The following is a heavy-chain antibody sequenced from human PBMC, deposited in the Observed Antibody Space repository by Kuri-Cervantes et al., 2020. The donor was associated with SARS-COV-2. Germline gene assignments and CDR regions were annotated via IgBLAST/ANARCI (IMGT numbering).Heavy chain of an antibody. Sequence: GESLKISCAASGFTFSSYAMHWVRQAPGKGLEWVAVISYDGSNKYYADSVKGRFTISRDNSKNTLYLQMNSLRAEDTAVYYCAREPVFFDYWGQGTLVTVSS. CDR1: GFTFSSYA. J-gene: IGHJ4*02. CDR2: ISYDGSNK. D-gene: IGHD1-14*01. V-gene: IGHV3-30-3*01. CDR3: AREPVFFDY.